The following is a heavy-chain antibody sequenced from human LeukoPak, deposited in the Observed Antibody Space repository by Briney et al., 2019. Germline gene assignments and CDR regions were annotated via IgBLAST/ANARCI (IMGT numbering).Heavy chain of an antibody. D-gene: IGHD2/OR15-2a*01. V-gene: IGHV3-23*01. Sequence: GGSLRLSCAASGFTLSSYAMSWVRQAPGKGLEWVSATSSSDAGTYYADSVRGRFTISRDNSKNTLYLQMNSLRAEDAAVYYCTRKGSQWDFLVDYWGQGTRVAVSP. CDR1: GFTLSSYA. J-gene: IGHJ4*02. CDR2: TSSSDAGT. CDR3: TRKGSQWDFLVDY.